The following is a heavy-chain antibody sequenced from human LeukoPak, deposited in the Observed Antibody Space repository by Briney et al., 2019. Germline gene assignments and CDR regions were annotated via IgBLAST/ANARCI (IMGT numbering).Heavy chain of an antibody. CDR3: AKSYNGYESKPDY. V-gene: IGHV3-23*01. CDR1: GFTFSSYA. CDR2: ISNSGGRT. Sequence: GGSLRLSCAASGFTFSSYAMSWVRQAPGKGLEWVSSISNSGGRTFYTDSVKGRFTISRDNSKITLYLQMNSLRAEDTAVYYCAKSYNGYESKPDYWGQGTLVTASS. D-gene: IGHD5-12*01. J-gene: IGHJ4*02.